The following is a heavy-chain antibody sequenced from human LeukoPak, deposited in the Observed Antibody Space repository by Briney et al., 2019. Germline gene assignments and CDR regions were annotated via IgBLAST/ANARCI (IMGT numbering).Heavy chain of an antibody. Sequence: GGSLRLSCAASGFTFSSYGMHWVRQAPGKGLEWVAVISYDGSNKYYADSVKGRFTISRDNSKNSLYLQMNSLRAEDTAVYYCARSRGYSYGYDYWGQGTLVTVSS. D-gene: IGHD5-18*01. CDR3: ARSRGYSYGYDY. J-gene: IGHJ4*02. CDR2: ISYDGSNK. CDR1: GFTFSSYG. V-gene: IGHV3-30*03.